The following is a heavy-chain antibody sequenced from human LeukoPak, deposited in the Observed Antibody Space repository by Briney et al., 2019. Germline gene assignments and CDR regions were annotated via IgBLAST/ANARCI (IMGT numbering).Heavy chain of an antibody. J-gene: IGHJ4*02. V-gene: IGHV4-31*03. CDR2: IYYSRDT. CDR1: DDSINSDNYY. CDR3: ATRRHYYDGDY. D-gene: IGHD3-22*01. Sequence: SSETLSLTCTVSDDSINSDNYYWSWIRQHPVKGLEWIGYIYYSRDTYYNPTVRGRVTISVDTSKNQFSLKLSSVTAADTAVYYCATRRHYYDGDYWGQGTLVTVSS.